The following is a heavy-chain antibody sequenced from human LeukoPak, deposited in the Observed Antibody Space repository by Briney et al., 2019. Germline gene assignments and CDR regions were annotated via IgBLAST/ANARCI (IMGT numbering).Heavy chain of an antibody. V-gene: IGHV3-7*01. CDR1: GFTFTDYW. J-gene: IGHJ4*02. CDR2: IQRGGSES. D-gene: IGHD1-26*01. CDR3: ARVGTWELQRVFDY. Sequence: GGSLRLSCAASGFTFTDYWMTWVRQVPGKGLECVANIQRGGSESYYVDSVEGRFTISRENAKNSLYLQMDSLRAEDTAVYYCARVGTWELQRVFDYWGQGTLVTVSS.